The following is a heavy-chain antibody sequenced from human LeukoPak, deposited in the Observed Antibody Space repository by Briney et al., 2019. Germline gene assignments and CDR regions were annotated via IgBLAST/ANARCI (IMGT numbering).Heavy chain of an antibody. Sequence: SETLSLTCTVSGGSISSSSYYWGWIRQPPGKGLEWIGSIYYSGSTYYNPSLKSRVTISVDTSKNQFSLKLSSVTAADTAVYYCARVWFGSRFDPWGQGTLVTVSS. V-gene: IGHV4-39*07. CDR3: ARVWFGSRFDP. J-gene: IGHJ5*02. CDR2: IYYSGST. D-gene: IGHD3-10*01. CDR1: GGSISSSSYY.